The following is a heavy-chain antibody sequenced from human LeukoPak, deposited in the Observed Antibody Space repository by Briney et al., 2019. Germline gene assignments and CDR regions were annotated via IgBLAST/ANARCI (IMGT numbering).Heavy chain of an antibody. Sequence: GESLKISCKGSGYRFTTYWVAWVRQMPGKGLEWMGSIYPGDSDTRYSPSFQGQVTISAGKSINTAYLQWSSLEASDTAMYYCARRGGSSSTTFDFWGQGSLVTVSS. CDR1: GYRFTTYW. J-gene: IGHJ4*02. D-gene: IGHD6-6*01. V-gene: IGHV5-51*01. CDR2: IYPGDSDT. CDR3: ARRGGSSSTTFDF.